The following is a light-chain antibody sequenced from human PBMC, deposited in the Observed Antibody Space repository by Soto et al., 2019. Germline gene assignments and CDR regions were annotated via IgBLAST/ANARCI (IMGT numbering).Light chain of an antibody. CDR2: AAS. CDR3: QQSYSTPWT. CDR1: QSISSY. V-gene: IGKV1-39*01. J-gene: IGKJ1*01. Sequence: DIQMTQSPSSLSASVGDRVTITCRASQSISSYLSCYQQKPGKAPKLLIFAASSLQSGVPSRFSGSGSGTEFTLTISSLQPEDFATYYCQQSYSTPWTFGQGTRVEIK.